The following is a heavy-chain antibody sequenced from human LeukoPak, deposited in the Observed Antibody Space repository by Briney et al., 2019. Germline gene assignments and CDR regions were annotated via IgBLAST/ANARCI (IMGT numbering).Heavy chain of an antibody. V-gene: IGHV3-33*01. J-gene: IGHJ3*02. D-gene: IGHD3-22*01. CDR3: AREGPILTLVVTFDAFDI. CDR1: GFTFSNYG. Sequence: GGSLRLSCAASGFTFSNYGMHWVRQAPGKGLEWVAVIWYDGSNKYYADSVKGRFTISRDISKNTVHLQMNSLRAEDTAVYYCAREGPILTLVVTFDAFDIWGQGAMVTVSS. CDR2: IWYDGSNK.